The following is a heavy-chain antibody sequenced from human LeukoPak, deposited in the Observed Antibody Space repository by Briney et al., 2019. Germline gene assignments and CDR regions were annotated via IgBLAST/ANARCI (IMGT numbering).Heavy chain of an antibody. D-gene: IGHD6-13*01. V-gene: IGHV4-38-2*01. CDR2: IYYSGST. CDR3: ARNKRVYGIAAAGSGAFDI. CDR1: GFSFSAYG. J-gene: IGHJ3*02. Sequence: PGGSLRLSCAASGFSFSAYGMNWIRQPPGKGLEWIGSIYYSGSTYYNPSLKSRVTISVDTSKNQFSLKLSSVTAADTAVYYCARNKRVYGIAAAGSGAFDIWGQGTMVTVSS.